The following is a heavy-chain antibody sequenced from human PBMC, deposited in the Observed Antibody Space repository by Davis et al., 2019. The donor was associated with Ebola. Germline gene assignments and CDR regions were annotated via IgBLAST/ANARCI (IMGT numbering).Heavy chain of an antibody. CDR3: ARDRGSGWYGYAFDI. CDR1: GFTFKNYA. V-gene: IGHV3-23*01. Sequence: GESLKISCAAAGFTFKNYALTWIRQLPGKGLEWVSSISGGGESTYYADSVKGRFTISRDNSKNTLYLQMNSLRAEDTAVYYCARDRGSGWYGYAFDIWGQGTMVTVSS. CDR2: ISGGGEST. J-gene: IGHJ3*02. D-gene: IGHD6-19*01.